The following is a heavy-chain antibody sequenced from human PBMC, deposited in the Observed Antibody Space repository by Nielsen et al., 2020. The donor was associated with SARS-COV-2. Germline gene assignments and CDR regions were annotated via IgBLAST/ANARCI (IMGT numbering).Heavy chain of an antibody. CDR3: AKHRWGHYYDSSDY. CDR2: ISGSGDNT. J-gene: IGHJ4*02. Sequence: ESLKISCAASGFIFSNHGLNWVRQAPGKVLDWVADISGSGDNTHYADSVKGRFTVSRDNSKNTLYLQMNSLRAEDTAVYYCAKHRWGHYYDSSDYWGQGTLVTVSS. D-gene: IGHD3-22*01. V-gene: IGHV3-23*01. CDR1: GFIFSNHG.